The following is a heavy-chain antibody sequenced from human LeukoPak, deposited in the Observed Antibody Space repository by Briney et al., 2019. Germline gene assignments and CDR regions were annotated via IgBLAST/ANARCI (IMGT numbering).Heavy chain of an antibody. J-gene: IGHJ4*02. CDR3: ANSPGMTTPHSFDY. Sequence: GASVKVSCKASGYTFSSSDINWVRQATGQGLEWMGWMNPNSGNTGYAQKFQGRVTITRNTSISTAYMELSSLRSEDTAVYYCANSPGMTTPHSFDYWGQGTLVTVSS. CDR1: GYTFSSSD. D-gene: IGHD4-11*01. V-gene: IGHV1-8*03. CDR2: MNPNSGNT.